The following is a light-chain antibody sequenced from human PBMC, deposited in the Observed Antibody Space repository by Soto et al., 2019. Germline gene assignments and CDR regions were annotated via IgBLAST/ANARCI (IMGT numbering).Light chain of an antibody. Sequence: DIQMTQSPSTLSASVGDRVTITCRASQSISSWLAWYQQKTGKAPKLLIYKASSLESGVPSRFSGSGSGTEFTFTISSLQPDDFATYYCQQYNSYRYPFGQGTKLEIK. CDR1: QSISSW. CDR2: KAS. J-gene: IGKJ2*01. V-gene: IGKV1-5*03. CDR3: QQYNSYRYP.